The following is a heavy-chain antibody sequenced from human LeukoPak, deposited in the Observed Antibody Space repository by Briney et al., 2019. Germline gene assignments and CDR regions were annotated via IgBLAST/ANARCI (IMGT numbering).Heavy chain of an antibody. J-gene: IGHJ6*02. CDR1: GYTFTSYD. CDR2: IIPIFGTA. Sequence: SVTVSCKASGYTFTSYDINWVRQATGQGLEWMGGIIPIFGTANYAQKFQGRVTITADESTSTAYMELSSLRSEDTAVYYCARDLSAMEYYYGMDVWGQGTTVTVSS. V-gene: IGHV1-69*13. CDR3: ARDLSAMEYYYGMDV. D-gene: IGHD3-3*01.